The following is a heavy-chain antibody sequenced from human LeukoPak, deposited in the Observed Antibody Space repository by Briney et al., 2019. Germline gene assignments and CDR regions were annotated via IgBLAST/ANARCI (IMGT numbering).Heavy chain of an antibody. Sequence: SETLSLTCAVYGGSFSGYYWSWIRQPPGKGLEWIGEINHSGSTNYNPSLKSRVTISVDTSKNQFSLKLSSVTAADTAVYYCARRSYSSGWYHFDYWGQGTLVTVSS. V-gene: IGHV4-34*01. J-gene: IGHJ4*02. D-gene: IGHD6-19*01. CDR1: GGSFSGYY. CDR3: ARRSYSSGWYHFDY. CDR2: INHSGST.